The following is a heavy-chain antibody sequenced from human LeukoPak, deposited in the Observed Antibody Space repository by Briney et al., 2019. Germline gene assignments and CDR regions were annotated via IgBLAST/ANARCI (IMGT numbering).Heavy chain of an antibody. Sequence: GGSLRLSCAASGFTVSSNYMSWVRQAPGKGLEWVSVIYSGGSTYYTDSVKGRFTISRDNSKNTLYLQMNSLRAEDTAVYYCAIRDYYDGSVYYDYWGQGTLVTVSS. V-gene: IGHV3-53*01. CDR1: GFTVSSNY. J-gene: IGHJ4*02. D-gene: IGHD3-22*01. CDR2: IYSGGST. CDR3: AIRDYYDGSVYYDY.